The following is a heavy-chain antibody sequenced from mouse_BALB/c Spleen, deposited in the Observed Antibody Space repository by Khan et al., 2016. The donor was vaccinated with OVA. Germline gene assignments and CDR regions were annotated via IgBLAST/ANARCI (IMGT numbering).Heavy chain of an antibody. CDR3: AKGLYGSSYDYAMDY. Sequence: QVQLQQPGPGLVQPSQSLSITCTVSGFSLTNYGVHWVRQSLGKGLEWLGVIWRGGSTDYNAVLMSRLSITKDNSKSQVFFNMNSLQADDTAIYSCAKGLYGSSYDYAMDYWGQGTSVTVSS. J-gene: IGHJ4*01. CDR2: IWRGGST. CDR1: GFSLTNYG. V-gene: IGHV2-5*01. D-gene: IGHD1-1*01.